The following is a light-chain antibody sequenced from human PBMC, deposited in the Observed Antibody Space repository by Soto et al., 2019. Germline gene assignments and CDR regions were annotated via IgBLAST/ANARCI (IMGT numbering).Light chain of an antibody. J-gene: IGKJ4*01. Sequence: MVMTHSPATLSLSPGEIASLSCRSSQSINTNLAWYQQSPGRAPRLLIYHASTRATGIPDRFSGSGSGTEFTLTISSLQSEHFEVYYCQQYTVRPFTSGGGTKVDIK. V-gene: IGKV3-15*01. CDR1: QSINTN. CDR3: QQYTVRPFT. CDR2: HAS.